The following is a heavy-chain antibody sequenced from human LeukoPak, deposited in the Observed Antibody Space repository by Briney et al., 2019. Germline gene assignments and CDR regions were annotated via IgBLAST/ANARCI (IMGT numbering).Heavy chain of an antibody. D-gene: IGHD2-2*01. Sequence: GGSLRLSCAASGFTFSSYAMSWVRQAPGKGLEWVAVISYDGSNKYYADSVKGRFTISRDNSKNTLYLQMNSLRAEDTAVYYCARDKPLGYCSSTSCRRYYYYYYGMDVWGQGTTVTVSS. J-gene: IGHJ6*02. CDR3: ARDKPLGYCSSTSCRRYYYYYYGMDV. CDR1: GFTFSSYA. CDR2: ISYDGSNK. V-gene: IGHV3-30-3*01.